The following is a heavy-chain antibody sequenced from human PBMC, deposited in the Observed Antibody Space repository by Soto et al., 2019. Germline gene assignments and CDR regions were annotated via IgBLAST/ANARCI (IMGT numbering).Heavy chain of an antibody. CDR3: ARDGFWSGYYTRYYYGMDV. J-gene: IGHJ6*02. D-gene: IGHD3-3*01. Sequence: SETLSLTCAVSGYSISSGYYWGWIRQPPGKGLEWVGSIYHSGSTYYNPSLKSRVTISVDTSKNQFSLKLSSVTAADTAVYYCARDGFWSGYYTRYYYGMDVWGQGTTVTVSS. CDR2: IYHSGST. V-gene: IGHV4-38-2*02. CDR1: GYSISSGYY.